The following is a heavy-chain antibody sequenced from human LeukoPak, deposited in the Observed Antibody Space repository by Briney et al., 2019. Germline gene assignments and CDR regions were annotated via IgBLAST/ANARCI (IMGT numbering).Heavy chain of an antibody. CDR3: ARNPSYGMDV. J-gene: IGHJ6*02. CDR2: FSSSATYI. Sequence: GGSLRLSCAASGFTFSSYSMNWVRQAPGRGLEWVSFFSSSATYIYYADSLKGRFTISRDNAKNSLYLQMNSLRAEDTAVYYCARNPSYGMDVCGQGTTVTVSS. CDR1: GFTFSSYS. V-gene: IGHV3-21*01.